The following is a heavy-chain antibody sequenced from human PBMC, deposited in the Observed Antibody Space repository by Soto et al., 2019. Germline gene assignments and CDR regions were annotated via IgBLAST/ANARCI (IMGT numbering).Heavy chain of an antibody. D-gene: IGHD4-17*01. Sequence: SETLSLTCTVSGGSISSYYWSWIRQPPGKGLEWIGYIYYSGSTNYNPSLKSRVTISVDTSKNQFSLKLSSVTAADTAVYYCARQYDYGDYLDYWGQGTLVTVSS. J-gene: IGHJ4*02. CDR2: IYYSGST. V-gene: IGHV4-59*01. CDR1: GGSISSYY. CDR3: ARQYDYGDYLDY.